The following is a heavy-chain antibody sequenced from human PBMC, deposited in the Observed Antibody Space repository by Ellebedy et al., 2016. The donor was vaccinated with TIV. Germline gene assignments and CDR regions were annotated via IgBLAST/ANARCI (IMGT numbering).Heavy chain of an antibody. D-gene: IGHD1-26*01. Sequence: MPGGSLRLSCAVSGGSLSTYYWTWIRQPPGKGLEWIGNIYYSGSTNYNPSLKSRVAISIDMSNNQFSLKLTSVTAADTAVYYCARDPGGTYPLFDYWGKGTLVTVSS. CDR2: IYYSGST. CDR3: ARDPGGTYPLFDY. CDR1: GGSLSTYY. V-gene: IGHV4-59*01. J-gene: IGHJ4*02.